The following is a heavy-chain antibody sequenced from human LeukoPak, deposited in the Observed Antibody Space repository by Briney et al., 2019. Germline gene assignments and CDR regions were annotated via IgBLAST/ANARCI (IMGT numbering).Heavy chain of an antibody. D-gene: IGHD3-22*01. CDR1: GHTFISYY. J-gene: IGHJ4*02. V-gene: IGHV1-46*01. Sequence: ASVKVSCKASGHTFISYYMHWVRLAPGQGLEWMGIINPSGASTTYAQKFQGRVTMTRDTFTSTVYMELSSLRSEDTAVYYCARGHYYDSSGYYYFDYWGQGTLVTVSS. CDR3: ARGHYYDSSGYYYFDY. CDR2: INPSGAST.